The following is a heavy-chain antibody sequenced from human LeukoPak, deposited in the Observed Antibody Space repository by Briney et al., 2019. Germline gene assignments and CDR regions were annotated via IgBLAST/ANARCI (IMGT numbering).Heavy chain of an antibody. Sequence: PVGSLRLSCAASGFTFSSYGMHWVRQAPGKGLDWVAFIRYDGHNKYYADSVKGRFTISRDNSKNTLYLQMNSLRAEDTAVYYCAKGRITMVRGVSMDVWGKGTTVTVSS. J-gene: IGHJ6*04. V-gene: IGHV3-30*02. CDR3: AKGRITMVRGVSMDV. D-gene: IGHD3-10*01. CDR2: IRYDGHNK. CDR1: GFTFSSYG.